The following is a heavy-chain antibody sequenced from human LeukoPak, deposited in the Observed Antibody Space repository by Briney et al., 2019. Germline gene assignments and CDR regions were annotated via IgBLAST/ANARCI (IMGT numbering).Heavy chain of an antibody. CDR1: EYTFTSYD. D-gene: IGHD3-22*01. Sequence: ASVKVSCKASEYTFTSYDINWVRQATGQGLEWMGWMNPNSGNTGYAQKFQGRVTMTRNTSISTAYMELSSLRSEDTAVYYCARGIPHYYCDSSGGPRETEYFQHWGQGTLVTVSS. CDR2: MNPNSGNT. J-gene: IGHJ1*01. V-gene: IGHV1-8*01. CDR3: ARGIPHYYCDSSGGPRETEYFQH.